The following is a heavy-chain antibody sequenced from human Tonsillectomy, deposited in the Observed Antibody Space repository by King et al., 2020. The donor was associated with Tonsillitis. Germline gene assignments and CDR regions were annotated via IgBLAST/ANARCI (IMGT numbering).Heavy chain of an antibody. CDR1: GFTFSGYG. J-gene: IGHJ4*02. Sequence: VQLVESGGGVVQPGGSLRLSCAASGFTFSGYGIHWVRQAPGKGLEWVACIRFDGSNKYYGDSVKGRFTISRDNSRNTLYLQMNSLRVEDTAVYYCANDIRHYYDSGRYFDYWGQGTLVTVSS. CDR3: ANDIRHYYDSGRYFDY. V-gene: IGHV3-30*02. CDR2: IRFDGSNK. D-gene: IGHD3-10*01.